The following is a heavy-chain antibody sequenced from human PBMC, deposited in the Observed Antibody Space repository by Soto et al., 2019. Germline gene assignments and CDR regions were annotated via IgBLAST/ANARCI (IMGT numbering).Heavy chain of an antibody. CDR1: GFSLTNCGVG. CDR3: AHRVLRTVFGLVTTTAIYFDF. V-gene: IGHV2-5*02. CDR2: IYWDDDK. J-gene: IGHJ4*02. D-gene: IGHD3-3*01. Sequence: QITLNESGHMQVKPSQTLTLTCTFPGFSLTNCGVGVGWIRQSPGKAPQWLALIYWDDDKRYSPALKSRLTITTDTSKSQVVLTMADLDPADTGTYYCAHRVLRTVFGLVTTTAIYFDFWGQGTPVAVSS.